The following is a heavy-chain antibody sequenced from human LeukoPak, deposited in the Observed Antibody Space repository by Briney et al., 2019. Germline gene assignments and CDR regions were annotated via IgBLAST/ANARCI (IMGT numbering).Heavy chain of an antibody. V-gene: IGHV4-39*07. D-gene: IGHD4-17*01. CDR3: ARIPLPSSTVTTVGFDP. CDR1: GGSISSSSYY. CDR2: IYYSGST. J-gene: IGHJ5*02. Sequence: SETLSLTCTVSGGSISSSSYYWGWIHQPPGKGLEWIGSIYYSGSTYYNPSLKSRVTISVDTSKNQFSLKLSSVTAADTAVYYCARIPLPSSTVTTVGFDPWGQGTLVTVSS.